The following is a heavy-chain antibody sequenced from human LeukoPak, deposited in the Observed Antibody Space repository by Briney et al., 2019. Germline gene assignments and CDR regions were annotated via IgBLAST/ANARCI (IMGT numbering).Heavy chain of an antibody. D-gene: IGHD3-16*02. J-gene: IGHJ5*02. CDR3: ARVVQRSWFDP. Sequence: ASVKVSCKASGYTFTGYYMHWVRQAPGQGLEWMGGINTNSGGTNYAQKFQGRVTMTRDTSISTAYMELSRLRSDDTAVYYCARVVQRSWFDPWGQGTLVTVSS. CDR2: INTNSGGT. CDR1: GYTFTGYY. V-gene: IGHV1-2*02.